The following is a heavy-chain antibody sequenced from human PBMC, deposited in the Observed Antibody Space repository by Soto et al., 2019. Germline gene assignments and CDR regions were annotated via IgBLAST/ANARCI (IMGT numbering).Heavy chain of an antibody. V-gene: IGHV1-69*13. CDR2: IIPIFGTA. Sequence: SVKVSCKASGGTFSSYAISWVRQAPGQGLEWMGGIIPIFGTANYAQKFQGRVTITADESTSTAYMELSILSSEDTAVYYCARENRLREYCSGGSCAYYYYGMDVWGQGTTVTVSS. J-gene: IGHJ6*02. CDR3: ARENRLREYCSGGSCAYYYYGMDV. D-gene: IGHD2-15*01. CDR1: GGTFSSYA.